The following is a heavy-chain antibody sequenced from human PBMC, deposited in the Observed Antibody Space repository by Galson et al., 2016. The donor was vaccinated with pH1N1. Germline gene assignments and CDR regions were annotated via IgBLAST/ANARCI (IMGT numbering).Heavy chain of an antibody. V-gene: IGHV4-34*01. CDR2: INHGGST. CDR1: GGSFRGYY. J-gene: IGHJ3*01. CDR3: ARHSTSGFPTIEVAARRRPFDV. D-gene: IGHD6-19*01. Sequence: ETLSLTCAVYGGSFRGYYWRWIRQSPEKGLEWIGEINHGGSTNYNPSLEVRVALSLDTSKNQFSLRLMAVTAADTAVYFCARHSTSGFPTIEVAARRRPFDVWGQGTLVTVSS.